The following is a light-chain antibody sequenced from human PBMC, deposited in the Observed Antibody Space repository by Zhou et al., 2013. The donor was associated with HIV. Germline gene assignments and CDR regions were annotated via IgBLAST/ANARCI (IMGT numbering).Light chain of an antibody. CDR3: QQYGSSLVT. J-gene: IGKJ4*01. V-gene: IGKV3-20*01. CDR2: DAS. Sequence: EIVLTQSPGTLSLSPGARATLSCRASHSVGSRSLAWYQQKPGQAPRLLIYDASTRATGVPARFSGSGSGTDFTLSISRLEPEDFALYFCQQYGSSLVTFGGGTKVEIK. CDR1: HSVGSRS.